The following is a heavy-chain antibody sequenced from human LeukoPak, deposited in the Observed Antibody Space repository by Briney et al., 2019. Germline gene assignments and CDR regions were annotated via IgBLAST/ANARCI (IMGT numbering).Heavy chain of an antibody. V-gene: IGHV4-4*02. CDR2: IHRSGTA. Sequence: SETLSLTCAFSGDAFSGGSASRIDWWSWVRQAPGKGLEWIAEIHRSGTAHCSPSLKSRVTISVDTFNEQISLTMTSVSAADTATYYCVAMPPFRFDPWGQGTLVIVSS. D-gene: IGHD2-2*01. CDR1: GDAFSGGSASRIDW. CDR3: VAMPPFRFDP. J-gene: IGHJ5*02.